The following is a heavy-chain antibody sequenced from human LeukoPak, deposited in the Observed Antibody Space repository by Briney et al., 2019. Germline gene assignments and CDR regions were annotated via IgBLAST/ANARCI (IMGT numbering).Heavy chain of an antibody. CDR2: TYYRSKWYN. V-gene: IGHV6-1*01. CDR3: ARLSVGATTSAFDI. CDR1: GDSVSSNGAA. Sequence: SRTLSLTCAISGDSVSSNGAAWNWIRQSPSRGLEWLGRTYYRSKWYNDYAVSVKSRITINPDTSKNQFSLQLNSVTPEDTAVYYCARLSVGATTSAFDIWGQGTMVTVSS. J-gene: IGHJ3*02. D-gene: IGHD1-26*01.